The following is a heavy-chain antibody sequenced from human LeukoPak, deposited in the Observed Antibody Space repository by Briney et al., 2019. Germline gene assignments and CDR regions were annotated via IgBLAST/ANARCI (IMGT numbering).Heavy chain of an antibody. CDR1: GFIFSGYW. CDR2: VKPDGSGT. J-gene: IGHJ4*02. V-gene: IGHV3-7*01. CDR3: PRSRRDF. Sequence: GGSLRLSCAASGFIFSGYWMSWVRQGPGGGLEWVASVKPDGSGTFYVDSVKGRFTISRDNAHNSLFLQMNSLRAEDMAFYYCPRSRRDFWGQGALVTVSS.